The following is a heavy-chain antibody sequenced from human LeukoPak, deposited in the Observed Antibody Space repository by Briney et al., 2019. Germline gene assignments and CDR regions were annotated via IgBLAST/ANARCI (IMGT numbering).Heavy chain of an antibody. CDR1: GGSISSSNW. D-gene: IGHD5-24*01. J-gene: IGHJ5*02. CDR2: INHSGST. Sequence: PSETLSLTCGVSGGSISSSNWWSWVRQPPGKGLEWIGEINHSGSTNYNPSLKSRVTISVDTSKNQFSLKLSSVTAADTAVYYCARVRDGYNYVSWFDPWGQGTLVTVSS. CDR3: ARVRDGYNYVSWFDP. V-gene: IGHV4-4*02.